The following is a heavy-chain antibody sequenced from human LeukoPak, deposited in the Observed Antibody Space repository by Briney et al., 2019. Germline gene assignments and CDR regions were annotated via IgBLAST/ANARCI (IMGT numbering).Heavy chain of an antibody. D-gene: IGHD2-15*01. Sequence: GGSLRPSCAASGFTFSSYSMNWVRQAPGKGLEWVSSISSSSSYIYYADSVKGRFTISRDNAKNSLYLQMNSLRAEDTAVYYCATLKCSGGSCYFDYWGQGTLVTVSS. J-gene: IGHJ4*02. CDR1: GFTFSSYS. CDR3: ATLKCSGGSCYFDY. CDR2: ISSSSSYI. V-gene: IGHV3-21*01.